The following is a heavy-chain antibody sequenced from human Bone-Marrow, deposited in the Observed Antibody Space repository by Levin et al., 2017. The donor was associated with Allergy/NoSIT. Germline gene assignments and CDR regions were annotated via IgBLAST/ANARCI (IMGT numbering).Heavy chain of an antibody. Sequence: PGGSLRLSCAASGFTFDDYAMHWVRQAPGKGLEWVSGISWNSGSIGYADSVKGRFTISRDNAKNSLYLQMNSLRAEDTALYYCAKGKADSAAPFDYWGQGTLVTVSS. J-gene: IGHJ4*02. CDR3: AKGKADSAAPFDY. CDR2: ISWNSGSI. D-gene: IGHD2-15*01. CDR1: GFTFDDYA. V-gene: IGHV3-9*01.